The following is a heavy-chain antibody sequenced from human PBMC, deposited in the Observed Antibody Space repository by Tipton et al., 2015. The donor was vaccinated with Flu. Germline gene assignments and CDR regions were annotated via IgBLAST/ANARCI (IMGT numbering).Heavy chain of an antibody. V-gene: IGHV3-74*01. CDR3: ARGSSGGYKIDY. Sequence: SLRLSCATSGFTFSSHWMHWVRQAPGKGLVWVSRIKFDGSMTNYADSVKGRCTISRDGSKNTLFLQMNSLSAEDTAIYYCARGSSGGYKIDYWGQGTLVTFSS. J-gene: IGHJ4*02. CDR2: IKFDGSMT. D-gene: IGHD3-10*01. CDR1: GFTFSSHW.